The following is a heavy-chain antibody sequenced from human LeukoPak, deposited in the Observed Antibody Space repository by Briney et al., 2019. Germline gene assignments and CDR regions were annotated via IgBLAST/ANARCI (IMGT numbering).Heavy chain of an antibody. D-gene: IGHD6-6*01. Sequence: PGGSLRLSCAASGFTFDDYAMHWVRQAPGKGLEWVSGISWNSGSIGYADSVKGRFTISRDNAKNSLYLQMNSLRAEDTALYYCAKDGIAARPGYYYYYMDVWGKGTTVTVSS. CDR1: GFTFDDYA. CDR2: ISWNSGSI. V-gene: IGHV3-9*01. CDR3: AKDGIAARPGYYYYYMDV. J-gene: IGHJ6*03.